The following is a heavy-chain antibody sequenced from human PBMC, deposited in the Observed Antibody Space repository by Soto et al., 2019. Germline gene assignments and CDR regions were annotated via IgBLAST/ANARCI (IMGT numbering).Heavy chain of an antibody. D-gene: IGHD3-10*01. J-gene: IGHJ3*02. CDR1: GGSISSGGYY. Sequence: SETLSLTCTVSGGSISSGGYYWSWIRQHPGKGLEWIGYIYYSGSTYYNPSLKSRVTISVDTSKNQFSLKLSSVTAADTAVYYCARQPLDGGGSETIDAFDIWGQGTMVTVSS. CDR2: IYYSGST. V-gene: IGHV4-31*03. CDR3: ARQPLDGGGSETIDAFDI.